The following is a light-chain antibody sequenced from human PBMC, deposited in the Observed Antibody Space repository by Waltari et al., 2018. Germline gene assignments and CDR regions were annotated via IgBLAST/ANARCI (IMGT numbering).Light chain of an antibody. Sequence: QSALTQPASVSGFPGQSITISCTGTSSDVGGYNYVSWYQQHPGKAPKLMIYDVSNRPSGGSNRFSGSKSGNTASLTISGLQAEDEADYYCSSYTSSSTLVFGGGTKLTVL. J-gene: IGLJ2*01. CDR2: DVS. CDR1: SSDVGGYNY. CDR3: SSYTSSSTLV. V-gene: IGLV2-14*03.